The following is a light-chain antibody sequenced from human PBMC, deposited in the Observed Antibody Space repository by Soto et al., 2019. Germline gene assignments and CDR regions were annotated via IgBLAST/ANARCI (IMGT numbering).Light chain of an antibody. CDR2: LDRSGSY. CDR1: SGHSTYI. Sequence: QPVLTQSSSASASLGSSVNLTCILSSGHSTYIVAWHQQQPGKAPRFLMTLDRSGSYNRGSGVPDRFSGSSSGADRYLTISNLQFEDEGDYYCETWYSNTHKVFGGGTKLTVL. J-gene: IGLJ3*02. CDR3: ETWYSNTHKV. V-gene: IGLV4-60*02.